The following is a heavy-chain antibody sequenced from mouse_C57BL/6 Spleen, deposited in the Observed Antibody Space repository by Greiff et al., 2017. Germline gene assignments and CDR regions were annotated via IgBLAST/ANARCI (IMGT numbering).Heavy chain of an antibody. Sequence: VQLQQSGPGLVQPSQSLSITCTVSGFSLTSYGVHWVRQSPGKGLEWLGVIWSGGSRDYNAAFISRLSISKDNSKSQVFFKMNSLQADDTAIYYCATNAMDYWGQGTSVTVSS. CDR1: GFSLTSYG. J-gene: IGHJ4*01. V-gene: IGHV2-2*01. CDR2: IWSGGSR. CDR3: ATNAMDY.